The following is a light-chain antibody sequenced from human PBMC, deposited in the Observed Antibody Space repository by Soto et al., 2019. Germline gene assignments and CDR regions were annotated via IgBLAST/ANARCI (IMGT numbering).Light chain of an antibody. J-gene: IGKJ1*01. Sequence: DIQMTQSPSYLSASVGDSVTISCRSSQNIDTFLNWYQQKAGEAHKLLIRGSTTLQDGVPSRFTGSGSGTEFALTIGRLPPEDFASYYCQQSHSAPTFGQGTKV. CDR2: GST. CDR3: QQSHSAPT. V-gene: IGKV1-39*01. CDR1: QNIDTF.